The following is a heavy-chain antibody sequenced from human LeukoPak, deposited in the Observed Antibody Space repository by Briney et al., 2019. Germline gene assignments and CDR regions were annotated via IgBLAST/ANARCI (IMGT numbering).Heavy chain of an antibody. D-gene: IGHD6-13*01. CDR3: ASNRAADGYDY. CDR1: GGTFSSYA. Sequence: ASVKVSCKASGGTFSSYAISWVRQAPGQGLEWMGWISAYNGNTNYAQKLQGRVTMTTDTSTSTAYMELRSLRSDDTAVYYCASNRAADGYDYWGQGTLVTVSS. V-gene: IGHV1-18*01. CDR2: ISAYNGNT. J-gene: IGHJ4*02.